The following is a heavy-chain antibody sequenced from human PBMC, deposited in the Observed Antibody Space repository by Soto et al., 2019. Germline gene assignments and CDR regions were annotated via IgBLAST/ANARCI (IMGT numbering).Heavy chain of an antibody. CDR1: GFTFSTYS. J-gene: IGHJ4*02. CDR3: AREYSSSSGRCFDN. Sequence: EVQLVESGGGLLQPGGSLRLSCAASGFTFSTYSMNWVRQAPGKGLEWVSYISSSSSIIYYADSVRGRFTISRDNAKNSLYLQMNSLRDEDTAVYYCAREYSSSSGRCFDNWGQGTLVTVSS. V-gene: IGHV3-48*02. D-gene: IGHD6-6*01. CDR2: ISSSSSII.